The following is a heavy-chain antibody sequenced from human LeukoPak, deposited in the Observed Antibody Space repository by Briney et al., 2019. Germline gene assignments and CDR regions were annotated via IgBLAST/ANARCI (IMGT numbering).Heavy chain of an antibody. D-gene: IGHD6-19*01. V-gene: IGHV3-7*03. CDR2: IKQDGSEK. CDR3: ARDRMISGWYNWFDP. J-gene: IGHJ5*02. Sequence: GGSLRLSCAASGFTFSSYWMSWVRQAPGKGLEWVANIKQDGSEKYYVDSVKGRFTISRDNAKNSLYPQMNSLRAEDTAVYYCARDRMISGWYNWFDPWGQGTLVTVSS. CDR1: GFTFSSYW.